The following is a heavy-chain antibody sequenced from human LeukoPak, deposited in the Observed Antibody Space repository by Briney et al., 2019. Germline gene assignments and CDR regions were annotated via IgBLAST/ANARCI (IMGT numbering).Heavy chain of an antibody. CDR2: IKQDGSEK. Sequence: GGSLRLSCAASGFTFSSYWMSWVRQAPGKGLEWVANIKQDGSEKNYVDSVKGRFTISRDNAKNSLFLQMNSLRAEDTAIYYCTTDTWYSAGHWGQGTLVTVSS. CDR3: TTDTWYSAGH. D-gene: IGHD2-15*01. CDR1: GFTFSSYW. V-gene: IGHV3-7*03. J-gene: IGHJ4*02.